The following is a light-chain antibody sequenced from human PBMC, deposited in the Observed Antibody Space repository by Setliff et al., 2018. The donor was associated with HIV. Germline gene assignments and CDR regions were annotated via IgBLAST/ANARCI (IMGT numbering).Light chain of an antibody. CDR3: SSYTSITTVV. CDR1: SGDVGGYNY. J-gene: IGLJ2*01. CDR2: EVS. Sequence: QSALTQPASVSGSPGQSITISCTGTSGDVGGYNYVSWYQHHPGKAPKLMIYEVSNRPSGVSNRFSGSKSGNTASLTISGLQADDEADYYCSSYTSITTVVFGGGTK. V-gene: IGLV2-14*01.